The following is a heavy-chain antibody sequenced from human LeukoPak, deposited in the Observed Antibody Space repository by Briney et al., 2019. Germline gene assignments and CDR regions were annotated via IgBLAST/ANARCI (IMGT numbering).Heavy chain of an antibody. CDR1: GLTFSSYW. D-gene: IGHD4-17*01. Sequence: GGSLRLSCAASGLTFSSYWMHWVRQAPGKGLVWVSLINGGGSTTTYADSVKGLFTISRDNAKHTLYQQINSLRADDTAVYYYARGPPAGEVYWGGGSLLTVSS. CDR2: INGGGSTT. J-gene: IGHJ4*02. V-gene: IGHV3-74*01. CDR3: ARGPPAGEVY.